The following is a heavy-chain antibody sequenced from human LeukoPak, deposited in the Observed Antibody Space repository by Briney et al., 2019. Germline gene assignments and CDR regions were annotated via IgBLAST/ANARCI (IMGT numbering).Heavy chain of an antibody. V-gene: IGHV7-4-1*02. Sequence: ASVKVSCKASGYTFKFYAMNWVRQAPGQGLEWMGWINTNTGNPTYARGFTGRFVFSLDTSVNTAYLEISSLKGEDSAVYYCARGGSSWYDYWGQGTLVTVSS. J-gene: IGHJ4*02. CDR1: GYTFKFYA. CDR2: INTNTGNP. D-gene: IGHD6-13*01. CDR3: ARGGSSWYDY.